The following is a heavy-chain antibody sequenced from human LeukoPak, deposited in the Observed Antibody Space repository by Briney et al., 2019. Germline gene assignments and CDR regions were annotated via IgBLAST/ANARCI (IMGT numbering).Heavy chain of an antibody. V-gene: IGHV3-9*01. Sequence: GGTLRLSCAASGFTFGAYSMHWVRQVPGKDLEWVSGISWNSGTIDYVDSVRGRFTISRDNAKSSLYLQMNSLRADDTALYYCAKGNWGSPFDSWGQGTLVAVSS. CDR2: ISWNSGTI. D-gene: IGHD7-27*01. CDR3: AKGNWGSPFDS. J-gene: IGHJ4*02. CDR1: GFTFGAYS.